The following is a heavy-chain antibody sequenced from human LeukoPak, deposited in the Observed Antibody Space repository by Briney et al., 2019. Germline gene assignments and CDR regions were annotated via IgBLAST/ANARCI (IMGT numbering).Heavy chain of an antibody. CDR1: GFTFSSYA. Sequence: GGSLRLSCAASGFTFSSYAMSWVRQAPGKGLEWVSAISGSGGSTYYADSVKGRFTISRDNSKNTLYLQVNSLRAEDTAVYYCAKGQAVAGTFYYYYYGMDVWGKGTTVTVSS. D-gene: IGHD6-19*01. V-gene: IGHV3-23*01. CDR3: AKGQAVAGTFYYYYYGMDV. J-gene: IGHJ6*04. CDR2: ISGSGGST.